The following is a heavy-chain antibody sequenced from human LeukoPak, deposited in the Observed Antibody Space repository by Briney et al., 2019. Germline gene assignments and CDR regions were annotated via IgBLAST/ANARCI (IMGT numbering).Heavy chain of an antibody. CDR2: LYHTGST. Sequence: SETLSLTCTVSGGSISRSSYFWGWIRQPPGKGLEWIGSLYHTGSTYYNASLKSRVTISVDTSKNQFSLALGTVTAADTAVYCCARQGLSVVHCRGSSCDAHDFWGRGTLVTVSS. CDR1: GGSISRSSYF. CDR3: ARQGLSVVHCRGSSCDAHDF. D-gene: IGHD2-2*01. J-gene: IGHJ4*02. V-gene: IGHV4-39*01.